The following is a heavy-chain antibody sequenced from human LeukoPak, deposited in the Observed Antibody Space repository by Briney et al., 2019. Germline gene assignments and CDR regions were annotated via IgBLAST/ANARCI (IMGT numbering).Heavy chain of an antibody. Sequence: SETLSLTCTVSGVSITYHYCNWIRQPAGKGLEWVGRISTSGSTKYNPSVKSRVTMSVDASKNHFSLNLTSVTAADTAVYYCAIGIYWFDPWGQGTLVTVSS. V-gene: IGHV4-4*07. J-gene: IGHJ5*02. CDR2: ISTSGST. CDR3: AIGIYWFDP. CDR1: GVSITYHY.